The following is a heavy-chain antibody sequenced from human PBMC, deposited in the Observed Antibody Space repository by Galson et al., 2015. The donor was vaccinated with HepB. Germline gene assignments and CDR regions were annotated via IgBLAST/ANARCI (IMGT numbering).Heavy chain of an antibody. V-gene: IGHV3-23*01. CDR1: GFTFSSYA. D-gene: IGHD3-22*01. CDR3: AKDRDPDYYYDSSGYYDY. J-gene: IGHJ4*02. CDR2: ISGSGGST. Sequence: SLRLSCATSGFTFSSYAMSWVRQAPGKGLEWVSAISGSGGSTYYADSVKGRFTISRDNSKNTLYLQMNSLRAEDTAVYYCAKDRDPDYYYDSSGYYDYRGQGTLVTVSS.